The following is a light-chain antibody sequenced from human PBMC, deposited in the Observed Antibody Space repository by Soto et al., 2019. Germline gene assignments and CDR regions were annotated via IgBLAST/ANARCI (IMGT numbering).Light chain of an antibody. Sequence: QPVLTQPPSASASLGASVTLTCTLSSGYSNYKVDWYQQRPGKGPRFVMRVGTGGIVGSKGDGIPDRFSVLGSGLNRNLTIKNIQEEDESDYHCGADHGSGSNFVLFGGGTKVTVL. V-gene: IGLV9-49*01. J-gene: IGLJ2*01. CDR1: SGYSNYK. CDR3: GADHGSGSNFVL. CDR2: VGTGGIVG.